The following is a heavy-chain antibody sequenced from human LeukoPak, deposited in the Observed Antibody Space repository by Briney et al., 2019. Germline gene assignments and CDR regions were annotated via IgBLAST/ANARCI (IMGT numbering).Heavy chain of an antibody. CDR2: IYYSGST. V-gene: IGHV4-59*01. D-gene: IGHD3-10*01. Sequence: PSETLSLTCTVSGGPISSYYWSWIRQPPGKGLEWIGYIYYSGSTNYNPSLKSRVTISVDTSKNQFSLKLSSVTAADTAVYYCARGRITPQNFDYWGQGTLVTVSS. J-gene: IGHJ4*02. CDR1: GGPISSYY. CDR3: ARGRITPQNFDY.